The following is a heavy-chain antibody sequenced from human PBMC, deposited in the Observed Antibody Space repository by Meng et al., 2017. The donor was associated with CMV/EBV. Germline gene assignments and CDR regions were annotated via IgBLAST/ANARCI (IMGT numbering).Heavy chain of an antibody. V-gene: IGHV1-69*05. J-gene: IGHJ6*02. Sequence: SVKVSCKASGGTFSSYAISWVRQAPGQGLEWMGGIIPIFGTANYAQKFQGRVTITTDESTSTAYMELSSLRSEDTAVYYCATLGLLFRHFDGYYGMDVWGQGTTVTVSS. CDR2: IIPIFGTA. CDR3: ATLGLLFRHFDGYYGMDV. CDR1: GGTFSSYA. D-gene: IGHD2-21*01.